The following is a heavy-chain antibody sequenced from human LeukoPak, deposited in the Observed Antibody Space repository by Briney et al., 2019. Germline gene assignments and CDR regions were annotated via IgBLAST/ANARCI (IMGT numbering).Heavy chain of an antibody. V-gene: IGHV1-46*01. Sequence: ASVKVSCKASGYIFITYYLHWVRQAPGQGLEWVGVINPSDGSTNYAQKFQGRVTMTRDTSTRTVYMQPSSLRSDDTAVYYCARDVVREFDYWGQGTLVTVSS. CDR3: ARDVVREFDY. CDR2: INPSDGST. J-gene: IGHJ4*02. CDR1: GYIFITYY.